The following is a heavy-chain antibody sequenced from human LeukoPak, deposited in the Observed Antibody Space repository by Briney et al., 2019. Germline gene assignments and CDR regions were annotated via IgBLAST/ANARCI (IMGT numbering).Heavy chain of an antibody. J-gene: IGHJ4*02. D-gene: IGHD6-6*01. Sequence: SETLSLTCTVSGGSISSGGYYWSWIRQHPGKGLEWIGYIYYSGSTYYNPSLKSRVTISVDTSKNQFSLKLSSVTAADTAVYYCARLPDSSSSNYFDYWGQGTLVTVSS. CDR3: ARLPDSSSSNYFDY. CDR1: GGSISSGGYY. CDR2: IYYSGST. V-gene: IGHV4-31*03.